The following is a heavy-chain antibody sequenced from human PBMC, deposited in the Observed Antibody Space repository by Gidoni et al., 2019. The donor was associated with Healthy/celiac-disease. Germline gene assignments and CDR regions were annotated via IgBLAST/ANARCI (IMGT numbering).Heavy chain of an antibody. J-gene: IGHJ4*02. V-gene: IGHV1-69*01. CDR3: ATSYCGGDCYHYFDY. CDR2: IIPIFGTA. CDR1: GVTFSSYA. D-gene: IGHD2-21*01. Sequence: QVQLVQSGAEVTKPGSSVQVSYKASGVTFSSYAISWVRQAPGQGLEWMGGIIPIFGTANYAQKFQGRVTITADESTSTAYMELSSLRSEDTAVYYCATSYCGGDCYHYFDYWGQGTLVTVSS.